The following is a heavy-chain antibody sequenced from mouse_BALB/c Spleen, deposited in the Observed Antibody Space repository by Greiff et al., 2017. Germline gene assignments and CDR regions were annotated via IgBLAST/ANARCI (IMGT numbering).Heavy chain of an antibody. V-gene: IGHV3-2*02. Sequence: EVMLVESGPGLVKPSQSLSLTCTVTGYSITSDYAWNWIRQFPGNKLEWMGYISYSGSTSYNPSLKSRISITRDTSKNQFFLQLNSVTTEDTATYYCARWDSSGYVYAMDYWGQGTSVTVSS. J-gene: IGHJ4*01. CDR3: ARWDSSGYVYAMDY. CDR1: GYSITSDYA. D-gene: IGHD3-2*01. CDR2: ISYSGST.